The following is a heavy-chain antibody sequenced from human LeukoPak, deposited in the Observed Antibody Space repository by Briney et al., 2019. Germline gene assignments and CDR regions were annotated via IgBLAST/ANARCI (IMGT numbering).Heavy chain of an antibody. CDR2: ISATGGST. J-gene: IGHJ4*02. Sequence: GGSLRLSCAASGFTFSSYAMSWVRQAPGKGLEWVSTISATGGSTYYADSLKGRFAVSRDNSKNTLYLQMNSLRAEDTAVHYCAKVSTDSRGYYQKWGQGTLVTVSS. CDR1: GFTFSSYA. CDR3: AKVSTDSRGYYQK. V-gene: IGHV3-23*01. D-gene: IGHD3-22*01.